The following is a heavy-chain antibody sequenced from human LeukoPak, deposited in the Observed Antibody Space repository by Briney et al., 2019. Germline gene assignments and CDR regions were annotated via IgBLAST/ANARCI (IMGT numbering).Heavy chain of an antibody. Sequence: SETLSLTCIVSGGSISGNYWSWIRQPPGKGLEWIGYIYSSGSTNYNPSLMSRVTISLDTSKDQFSLKLSSVTAADTAVYYCARGYYDGLAGFWNWFDPWGQGTLVTVSS. CDR3: ARGYYDGLAGFWNWFDP. J-gene: IGHJ5*02. D-gene: IGHD3-9*01. V-gene: IGHV4-59*08. CDR1: GGSISGNY. CDR2: IYSSGST.